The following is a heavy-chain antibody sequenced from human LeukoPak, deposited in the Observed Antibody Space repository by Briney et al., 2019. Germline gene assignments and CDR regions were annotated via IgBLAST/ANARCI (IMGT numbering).Heavy chain of an antibody. J-gene: IGHJ4*02. CDR1: GFTFSNAW. D-gene: IGHD6-19*01. CDR3: RFSDTSGSDY. Sequence: GGSLRLPCAASGFTFSNAWMSWVRQVPGKGLEWVGRIKSKTDGGTTDYAAPVKGRFTVSRDDSKTTLYLQMNSLKTEDTAVYYCRFSDTSGSDYWGQGTLVTVSS. CDR2: IKSKTDGGTT. V-gene: IGHV3-15*01.